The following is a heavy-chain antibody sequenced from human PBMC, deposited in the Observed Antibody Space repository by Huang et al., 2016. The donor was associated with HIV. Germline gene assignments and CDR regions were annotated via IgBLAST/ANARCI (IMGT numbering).Heavy chain of an antibody. J-gene: IGHJ6*03. CDR1: GGSFSGYY. CDR2: INHSEST. V-gene: IGHV4-34*01. Sequence: QVQLQQWGAGLLRPSETLSLTCAVYGGSFSGYYGTWIRQPPGKGREWIGEINHSESTNYNPSLKSRVTISVDTSRNQFSLTLTSVTAADTAVYYCARGQGGYYYYYMDVWGKGTTVTVSS. CDR3: ARGQGGYYYYYMDV.